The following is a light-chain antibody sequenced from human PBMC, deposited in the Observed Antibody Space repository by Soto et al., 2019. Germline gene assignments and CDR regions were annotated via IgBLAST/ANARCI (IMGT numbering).Light chain of an antibody. CDR3: QSFDTALSGV. J-gene: IGLJ3*02. V-gene: IGLV1-40*01. CDR2: GNI. Sequence: QLVLTQPPSVSGAPGQSGTISCTGSSSNIGAGYDVHWYQQLPGTAPKLLIFGNINRPSGVPDRFSGSKSGTSASLAITGLQAEDEADYYCQSFDTALSGVFGGGTKLTVL. CDR1: SSNIGAGYD.